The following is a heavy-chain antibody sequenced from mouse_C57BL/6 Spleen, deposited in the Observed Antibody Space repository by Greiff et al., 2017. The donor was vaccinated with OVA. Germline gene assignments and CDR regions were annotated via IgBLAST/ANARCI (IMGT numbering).Heavy chain of an antibody. D-gene: IGHD4-1*01. Sequence: EVQLQQSGPVLVKPGASVQMSCKASGYTFTDYYMNWVKQSHGKSLEWIGVINPYNGGTSYNQKFKGKATLTVDKSSSTAYMELNSLTAEDSAVYYCARRTGTDYWGQGTTLTVSS. J-gene: IGHJ2*01. CDR2: INPYNGGT. CDR1: GYTFTDYY. CDR3: ARRTGTDY. V-gene: IGHV1-19*01.